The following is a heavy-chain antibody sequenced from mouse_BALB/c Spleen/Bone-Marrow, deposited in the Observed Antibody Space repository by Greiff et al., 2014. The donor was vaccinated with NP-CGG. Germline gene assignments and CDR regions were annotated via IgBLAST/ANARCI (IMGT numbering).Heavy chain of an antibody. Sequence: DLVKPGASVKLSCKASGYTFTSYWINWIKQRPGQGLEWIGRFVPGSGNTYYNEMFKGKATLTVDTSSCTAYIQLSSLSSEDSAVYFCARARSTVITTWYFDVWGAGTTVTVSS. J-gene: IGHJ1*01. CDR3: ARARSTVITTWYFDV. V-gene: IGHV1S41*01. D-gene: IGHD2-4*01. CDR1: GYTFTSYW. CDR2: FVPGSGNT.